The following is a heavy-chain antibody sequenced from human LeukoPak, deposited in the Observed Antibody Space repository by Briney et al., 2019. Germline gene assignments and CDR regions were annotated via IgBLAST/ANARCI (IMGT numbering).Heavy chain of an antibody. CDR3: ARGVAYCGGDCYRAFDI. CDR2: ISSSYV. J-gene: IGHJ3*02. D-gene: IGHD2-21*02. V-gene: IGHV3-69-1*01. CDR1: GFTFSDYY. Sequence: NPGGSLRLSCAASGFTFSDYYMSWIRQAPGKGLEWVSSISSSYVYYADSVKGRFTISRDNAKNSLYLQMNNLRAEDTAVYYCARGVAYCGGDCYRAFDIWGQGTMVTVSS.